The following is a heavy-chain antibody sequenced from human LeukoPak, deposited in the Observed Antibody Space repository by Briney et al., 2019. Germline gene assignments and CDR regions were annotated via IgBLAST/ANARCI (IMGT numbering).Heavy chain of an antibody. CDR3: ARGGIAVDRFDY. V-gene: IGHV1-69*06. J-gene: IGHJ4*02. CDR2: IIPIFGTA. CDR1: GGTFSSYA. Sequence: GASVKVSCKASGGTFSSYAISWVRQAPGQGLEWMGGIIPIFGTANYAQEFQGRVTIAADKSTSTAYMELSSLRSEDTAVYYCARGGIAVDRFDYWGQGTLVTVSS. D-gene: IGHD6-19*01.